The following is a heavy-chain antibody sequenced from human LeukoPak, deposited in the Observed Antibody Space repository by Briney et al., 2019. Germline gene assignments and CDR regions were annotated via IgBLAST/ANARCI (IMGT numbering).Heavy chain of an antibody. D-gene: IGHD6-6*01. CDR2: IYAGGTT. J-gene: IGHJ6*02. Sequence: AGGSLRLSCAASGLTVSNNFMSWARQAPGEGLEWVSIIYAGGTTYYGDSVKGRFTISRDNSKNTLYLQMNSLRPEDTAVYYCATRARPGYYYGMDVWGQGTTVTVSS. V-gene: IGHV3-66*01. CDR3: ATRARPGYYYGMDV. CDR1: GLTVSNNF.